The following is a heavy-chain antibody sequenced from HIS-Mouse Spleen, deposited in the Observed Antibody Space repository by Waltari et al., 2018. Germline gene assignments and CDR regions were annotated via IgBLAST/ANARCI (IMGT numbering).Heavy chain of an antibody. Sequence: QVQLVQSGAEVKKPGASVKVSCKASGYTFTGYYMHWVRRAPGQGLEWMGWINPNSGGTNYAQKFQGRVTMTRDTSISTAYMELSRLRSDDTAVYYCARDPGSYIYYYYYYGMDVWGQGTTVTVSS. D-gene: IGHD1-26*01. J-gene: IGHJ6*02. CDR3: ARDPGSYIYYYYYYGMDV. CDR2: INPNSGGT. CDR1: GYTFTGYY. V-gene: IGHV1-2*02.